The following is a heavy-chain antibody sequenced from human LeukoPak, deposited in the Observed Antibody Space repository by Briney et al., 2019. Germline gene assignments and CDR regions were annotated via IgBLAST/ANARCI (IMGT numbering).Heavy chain of an antibody. D-gene: IGHD6-6*01. CDR3: ASPGIYSSSSGYYYYMDV. Sequence: SETLSLTCTVSGGSISSSSYYWGWIRQPPGKGLEWIGSIYYSGSTYSTPSRQSRLTISVDTSKNQFSLKLSPVTAADTAVYYCASPGIYSSSSGYYYYMDVWGKGTTVTVSS. CDR2: IYYSGST. J-gene: IGHJ6*03. CDR1: GGSISSSSYY. V-gene: IGHV4-39*01.